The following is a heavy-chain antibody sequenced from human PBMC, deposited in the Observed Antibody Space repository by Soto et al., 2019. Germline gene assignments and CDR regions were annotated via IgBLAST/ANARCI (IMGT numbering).Heavy chain of an antibody. CDR1: GFTVSSNY. V-gene: IGHV3-66*01. CDR2: IYSGGST. CDR3: ARDLLGYNCNDIDFTDAFDI. J-gene: IGHJ3*02. Sequence: EVQLVESGGGLVQPGGSLRLSCAASGFTVSSNYMSWVRQAPGKGLEWVSVIYSGGSTYYADSVKGRFTISRDNSKNTLYLQMNSLRAEDTAVYYCARDLLGYNCNDIDFTDAFDIWGEGTMVTVSS. D-gene: IGHD1-20*01.